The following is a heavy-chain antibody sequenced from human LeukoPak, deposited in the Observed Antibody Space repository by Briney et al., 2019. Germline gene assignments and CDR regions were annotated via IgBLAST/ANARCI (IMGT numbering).Heavy chain of an antibody. CDR1: GGSISSYY. V-gene: IGHV4-59*01. Sequence: PSETLSLTCTVSGGSISSYYWSWIRQPPGKGLEWIGYIYYSGSTNYNPSLKSRVTISVDTSKNQFSLKLSSVTAADTAVYYCARNEGYSSGWYVGWGQGTLVTVSS. D-gene: IGHD6-19*01. J-gene: IGHJ4*02. CDR2: IYYSGST. CDR3: ARNEGYSSGWYVG.